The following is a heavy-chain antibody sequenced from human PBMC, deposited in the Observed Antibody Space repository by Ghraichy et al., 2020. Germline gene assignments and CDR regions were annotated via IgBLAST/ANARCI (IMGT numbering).Heavy chain of an antibody. CDR2: INHSGST. CDR3: ARGGYYGSGSYDY. CDR1: GGSLSGYY. J-gene: IGHJ4*02. V-gene: IGHV4-34*01. Sequence: SETLSLTCAVYGGSLSGYYWSWIRQPPGKGLEWIGEINHSGSTNYNPSLKSRVTISVDTSKNQFSLKLSSVTAADTAVYYCARGGYYGSGSYDYWGQGTLVTVSS. D-gene: IGHD3-10*01.